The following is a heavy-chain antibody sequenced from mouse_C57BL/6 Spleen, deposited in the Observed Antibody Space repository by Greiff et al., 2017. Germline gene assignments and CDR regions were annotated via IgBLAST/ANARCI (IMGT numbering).Heavy chain of an antibody. Sequence: QVQLQQSGAELVRPGTSVKVSCKASGYAFTNYLIEWVKQRPGQGLEWIGVINPGSGGTNYNEKFKGKATLTADKSSSTAYMQLSSLTSEDSAVYFCAQTAQATWFAYWGQGTLVTVSA. CDR2: INPGSGGT. CDR1: GYAFTNYL. V-gene: IGHV1-54*01. D-gene: IGHD3-2*02. J-gene: IGHJ3*01. CDR3: AQTAQATWFAY.